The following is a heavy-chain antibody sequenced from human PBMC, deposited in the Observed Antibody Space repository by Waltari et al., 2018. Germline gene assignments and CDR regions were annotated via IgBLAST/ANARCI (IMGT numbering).Heavy chain of an antibody. CDR1: GGSLRGYY. V-gene: IGHV4-34*01. CDR3: ARRRIQLWLTG. J-gene: IGHJ4*02. CDR2: INHHGST. D-gene: IGHD5-18*01. Sequence: QVQLQRWGAGLLKPSETLSPTCAVYGGSLRGYYWSWIRQPPGKGLEWIREINHHGSTNYNPSLKSRVTISVDTSKNQFSLKLSSVTAADTAVYYCARRRIQLWLTGWGQGTLVTVSS.